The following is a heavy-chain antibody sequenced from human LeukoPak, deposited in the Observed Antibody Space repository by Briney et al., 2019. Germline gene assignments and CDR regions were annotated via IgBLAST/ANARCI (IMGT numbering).Heavy chain of an antibody. CDR2: IYYSGTT. V-gene: IGHV4-59*01. CDR3: AREDPQTAVPEGMDV. CDR1: GGSISYYY. Sequence: SETLSLTCTVSGGSISYYYWSWIRQSPGKGLEWIGYIYYSGTTNYNPSLKSRVTISVDTSKNQFSLQLRSVTAADTAVYYCAREDPQTAVPEGMDVWGQGTTVTVSS. J-gene: IGHJ6*02. D-gene: IGHD4-17*01.